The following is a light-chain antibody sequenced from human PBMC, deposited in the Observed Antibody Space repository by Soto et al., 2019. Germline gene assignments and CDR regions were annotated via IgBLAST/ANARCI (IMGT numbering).Light chain of an antibody. J-gene: IGKJ2*01. Sequence: EIVLTQSPGTLSLSPGERATLSCRASQSVSSSYLAWYQQKPGQAPRLLIYGASSRATGIPDRFSGSGSGTDFTLTISSLQPEDFATYYCQQSYRTPHTFGHGTKLETK. CDR1: QSVSSSY. CDR3: QQSYRTPHT. V-gene: IGKV3-20*01. CDR2: GAS.